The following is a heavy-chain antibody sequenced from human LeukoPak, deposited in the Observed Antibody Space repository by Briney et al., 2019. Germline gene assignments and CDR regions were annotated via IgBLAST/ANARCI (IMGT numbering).Heavy chain of an antibody. CDR3: AKVGRADDYYFGY. J-gene: IGHJ4*02. V-gene: IGHV3-23*01. CDR1: GFTFSTSA. CDR2: IGNSAGST. D-gene: IGHD3-3*01. Sequence: GGSLRLSCAASGFTFSTSAMTWVRQSPGKGLEWVSGIGNSAGSTYYADSVKGRFTISRDNSKNTLYLQMNSLRDEDTAVYYCAKVGRADDYYFGYWGQGTLVTVSS.